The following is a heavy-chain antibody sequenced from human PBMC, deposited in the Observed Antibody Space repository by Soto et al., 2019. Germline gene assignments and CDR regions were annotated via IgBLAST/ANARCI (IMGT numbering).Heavy chain of an antibody. J-gene: IGHJ4*02. Sequence: GGSLRLSCAASGFSFSLYSMTWVRQAPGKGLEWVSVISGDGGTTIYADSVKGRFTISRDNSKNTLYLQLSSLRAEDTAVYYCAKKDCSGATCPLDYWGQGTLVTVSS. V-gene: IGHV3-23*01. CDR1: GFSFSLYS. D-gene: IGHD2-15*01. CDR2: ISGDGGTT. CDR3: AKKDCSGATCPLDY.